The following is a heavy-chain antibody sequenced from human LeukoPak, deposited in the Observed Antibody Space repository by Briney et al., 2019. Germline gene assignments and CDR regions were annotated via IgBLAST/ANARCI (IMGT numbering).Heavy chain of an antibody. V-gene: IGHV1-58*02. Sequence: GTSVNVSCKASGFTFTSSAMQWVRQARGQRLEWIGWIVVGSGNTNYAQKFQERVTITRDMSTSTAYMELSSLRSEDTAVYYCAAKLAYGGNTGDYWGQGTLVTVSS. J-gene: IGHJ4*02. CDR1: GFTFTSSA. CDR2: IVVGSGNT. CDR3: AAKLAYGGNTGDY. D-gene: IGHD4-23*01.